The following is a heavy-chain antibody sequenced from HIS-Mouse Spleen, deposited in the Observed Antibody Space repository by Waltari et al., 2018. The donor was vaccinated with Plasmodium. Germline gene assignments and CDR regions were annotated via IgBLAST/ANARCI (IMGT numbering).Heavy chain of an antibody. D-gene: IGHD7-27*01. CDR2: IYYSGST. Sequence: QLQLQGSGPGLVKPSETLSLTCTVSGGSISSSSYYWGWIRQPPGKGLEWIGSIYYSGSTYYNPSLKSRVTISVDTSKNQFSLKLSSVTAADTAVYYCARVGLGIWYFDLWGRGTLVTVSS. V-gene: IGHV4-39*07. CDR3: ARVGLGIWYFDL. J-gene: IGHJ2*01. CDR1: GGSISSSSYY.